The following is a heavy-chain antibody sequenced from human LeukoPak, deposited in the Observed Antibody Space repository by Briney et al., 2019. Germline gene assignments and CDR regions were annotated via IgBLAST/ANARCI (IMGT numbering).Heavy chain of an antibody. CDR3: ASPTTTVVTPDYYYGMDV. Sequence: SVKVSCKASGCTFSSYAISWVRQAPGQGLEWMRGIIPIFCTANYAQKFQGRVTITADESTSTAYMELSSLRSEDTAVYYCASPTTTVVTPDYYYGMDVWGQGTTVTVSS. V-gene: IGHV1-69*13. J-gene: IGHJ6*02. CDR2: IIPIFCTA. CDR1: GCTFSSYA. D-gene: IGHD4-23*01.